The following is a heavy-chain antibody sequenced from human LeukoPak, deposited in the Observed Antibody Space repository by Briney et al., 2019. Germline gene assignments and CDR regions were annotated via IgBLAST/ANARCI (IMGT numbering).Heavy chain of an antibody. CDR1: GYSISSGYY. Sequence: SETLSLTCTVSGYSISSGYYWGWIRQPPGKGLEWIGSIYHSGSTYYNPSLKSRVTISVDTSKNQFSLKLSSATAADTAVYYCAAEQFGVVMDDLWGRGTLVTVSS. V-gene: IGHV4-38-2*02. CDR3: AAEQFGVVMDDL. D-gene: IGHD3-3*01. CDR2: IYHSGST. J-gene: IGHJ2*01.